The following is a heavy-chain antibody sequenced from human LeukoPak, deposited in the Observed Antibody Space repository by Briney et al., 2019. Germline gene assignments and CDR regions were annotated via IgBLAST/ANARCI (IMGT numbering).Heavy chain of an antibody. Sequence: GASVKVSCKVSGYTLTELSMHWVRQAPGKGLEWMGGFDPEDGEAIYAQKFQGRVTMTEDTSTDTAYMELSSLRSEDTAVYYCATERYFDWLFLMDYWGQGTLVTVSS. CDR3: ATERYFDWLFLMDY. J-gene: IGHJ4*02. D-gene: IGHD3-9*01. CDR1: GYTLTELS. CDR2: FDPEDGEA. V-gene: IGHV1-24*01.